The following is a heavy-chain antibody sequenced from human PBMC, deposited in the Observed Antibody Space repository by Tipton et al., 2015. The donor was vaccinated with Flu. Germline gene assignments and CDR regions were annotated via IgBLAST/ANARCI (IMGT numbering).Heavy chain of an antibody. CDR3: ARGSGSGTYVIFDS. V-gene: IGHV4-4*07. CDR1: GDSMSSYY. Sequence: TLSLTCSVSGDSMSSYYWTWVRQPAGKGLECLGRSYSSGNTYYSPSFKSRLTMSIDTSKKQFSLNLSSVTAADTAVYYCARGSGSGTYVIFDSWGQGTLVTVSS. CDR2: SYSSGNT. D-gene: IGHD3-10*01. J-gene: IGHJ4*02.